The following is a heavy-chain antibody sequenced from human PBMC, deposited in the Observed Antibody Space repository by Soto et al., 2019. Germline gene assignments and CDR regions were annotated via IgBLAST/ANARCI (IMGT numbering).Heavy chain of an antibody. Sequence: PGGSLRLSCAASGFTFSSYSMNWVRQAPGKGLEWVSSISSSSSYIYYADSVKGRFTISRDNAKNSLYLQMNSLRAEDTAVYYCARAPERGYHYYYYGMDVWGQGTTVTVSS. CDR3: ARAPERGYHYYYYGMDV. D-gene: IGHD5-18*01. CDR2: ISSSSSYI. CDR1: GFTFSSYS. V-gene: IGHV3-21*01. J-gene: IGHJ6*02.